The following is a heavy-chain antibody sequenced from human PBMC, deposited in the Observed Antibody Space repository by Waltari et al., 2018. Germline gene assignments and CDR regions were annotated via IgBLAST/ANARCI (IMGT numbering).Heavy chain of an antibody. CDR1: VFTVSSNF. CDR2: IYSGGDT. Sequence: EVQLVESGGGLIQPGGSLRLSCAASVFTVSSNFMTWVRQAPGKGLEYVSVIYSGGDTYYAASVKGRFTISRDNSKNTLYLQMNSLRAEDTAVYFCAGRTGDYFDYWGQGTLVTVSS. CDR3: AGRTGDYFDY. V-gene: IGHV3-53*01. J-gene: IGHJ4*02.